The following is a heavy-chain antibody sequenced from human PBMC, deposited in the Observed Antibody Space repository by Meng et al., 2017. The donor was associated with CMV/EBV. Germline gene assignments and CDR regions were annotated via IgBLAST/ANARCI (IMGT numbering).Heavy chain of an antibody. CDR1: GYSISSSNW. J-gene: IGHJ4*02. CDR3: ARSNGYSSSWYYFDY. V-gene: IGHV4-28*02. D-gene: IGHD6-13*01. CDR2: IYYRGSI. Sequence: LRLSCAVSGYSISSSNWWGWIRQPPGKGLEWIGYIYYRGSIYYNPSLKSRVTMSVDTSKNQFSLKLNSVTAVDTAVYYCARSNGYSSSWYYFDYWGQGTLVTVSP.